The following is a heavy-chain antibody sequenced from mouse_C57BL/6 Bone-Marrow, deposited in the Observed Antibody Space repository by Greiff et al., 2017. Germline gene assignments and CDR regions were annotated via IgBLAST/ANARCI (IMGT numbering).Heavy chain of an antibody. V-gene: IGHV2-9*01. J-gene: IGHJ1*03. D-gene: IGHD1-1*01. CDR2: IWGGGST. CDR3: AKRGTTVVASYWYFDV. Sequence: VHLVESGPGLVAPSQSLSITCTVSGFSLTSYGVDWVRQPPGKGLEWLGVIWGGGSTNYNSALMSRLSISKDNSKSQVFLKMNSLQTDDTAMYYSAKRGTTVVASYWYFDVWGTGTTVTVSS. CDR1: GFSLTSYG.